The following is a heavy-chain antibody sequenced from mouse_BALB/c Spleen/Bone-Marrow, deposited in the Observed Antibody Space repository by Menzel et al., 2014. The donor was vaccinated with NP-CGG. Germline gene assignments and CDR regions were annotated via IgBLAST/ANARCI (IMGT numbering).Heavy chain of an antibody. CDR1: GYTFXSYY. D-gene: IGHD1-1*01. CDR3: TRSNYGYWYFDV. CDR2: INPSNGGT. Sequence: VQLQQSGAELVKPGASVKLSCKASGYTFXSYYMYWVKQRPGQGLEWIGEINPSNGGTKFSEKFKSKATLTVDKSSSTAYMQLSSLTSEDSAVYYCTRSNYGYWYFDVWGAGTTVTVSS. J-gene: IGHJ1*01. V-gene: IGHV1S81*02.